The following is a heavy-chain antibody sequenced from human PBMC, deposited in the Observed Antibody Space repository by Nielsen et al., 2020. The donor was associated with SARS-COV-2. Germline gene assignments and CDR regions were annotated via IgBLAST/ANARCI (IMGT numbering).Heavy chain of an antibody. J-gene: IGHJ4*02. CDR1: GGSINLYY. D-gene: IGHD1-26*01. CDR2: VYSSGST. V-gene: IGHV4-59*01. CDR3: ARRWSNYDPFDY. Sequence: SETLSLTCTVSGGSINLYYWSWIRQPPGKGLEWIGYVYSSGSTDYNPSPKSRVTMSVDTFRNQFSLKLNSVTPADTAVYYCARRWSNYDPFDYWGQGSLVTVSS.